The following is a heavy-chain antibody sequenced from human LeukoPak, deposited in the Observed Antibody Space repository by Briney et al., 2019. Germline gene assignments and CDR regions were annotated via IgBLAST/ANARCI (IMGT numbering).Heavy chain of an antibody. Sequence: PSQTLSLTCTVSGDSLTTADSFWSWIRQFPGKGLEWIGYIHYRGTTNYNPSLKSRLSMSIDMSKDQFSLNLTSVTAADTAIYYCSRDGYINDAFDIWGQGIVVTVSS. V-gene: IGHV4-31*03. J-gene: IGHJ3*02. CDR1: GDSLTTADSF. D-gene: IGHD1-1*01. CDR2: IHYRGTT. CDR3: SRDGYINDAFDI.